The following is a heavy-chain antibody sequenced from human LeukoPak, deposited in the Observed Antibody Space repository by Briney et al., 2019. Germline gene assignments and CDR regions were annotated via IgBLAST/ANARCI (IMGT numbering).Heavy chain of an antibody. Sequence: SETLSLTCAVYGGSFSGYYWSWIRRPPGKGLEWIGEINHSGSTNYNPSLKSRVTISVDTSKNQFSLKLSSVTAADTAVYYCARPIRRYSGSHYVPAFDIWGQGTMVTVSS. CDR3: ARPIRRYSGSHYVPAFDI. CDR1: GGSFSGYY. CDR2: INHSGST. J-gene: IGHJ3*02. D-gene: IGHD1-26*01. V-gene: IGHV4-34*01.